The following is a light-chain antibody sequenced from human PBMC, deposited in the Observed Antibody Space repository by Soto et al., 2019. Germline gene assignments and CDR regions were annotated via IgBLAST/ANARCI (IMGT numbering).Light chain of an antibody. J-gene: IGKJ1*01. CDR3: QEYGTSRA. V-gene: IGKV3-20*01. CDR1: QSVSSNF. Sequence: VLTQSPGTLSLSPGERATLSCRASQSVSSNFLAWYQQKPGQAPRLLIYGASSRATGIPDRFSGSGSGTGFILTISRLEPEDFAVYYCQEYGTSRAFGQGTTVEIK. CDR2: GAS.